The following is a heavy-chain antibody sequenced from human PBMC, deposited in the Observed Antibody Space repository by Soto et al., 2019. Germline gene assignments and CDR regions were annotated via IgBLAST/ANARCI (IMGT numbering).Heavy chain of an antibody. J-gene: IGHJ3*02. CDR2: ISGSGGST. CDR1: GFTFSSYA. V-gene: IGHV3-23*01. CDR3: AKGRQWLVILDAFDI. D-gene: IGHD6-19*01. Sequence: GGSLRLSCAASGFTFSSYAMSWVRQAPGKGLEWVSAISGSGGSTYYADSVKGLFTISRDYSKNTLYLQMNSLRAEDTAVYYCAKGRQWLVILDAFDIWGQGTMVTVS.